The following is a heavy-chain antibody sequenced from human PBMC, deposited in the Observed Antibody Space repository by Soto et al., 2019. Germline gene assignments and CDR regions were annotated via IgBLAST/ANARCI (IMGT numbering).Heavy chain of an antibody. J-gene: IGHJ4*02. CDR2: INHSGST. V-gene: IGHV4-34*01. CDR3: ARGIIETYYYDSSGYYVFDY. D-gene: IGHD3-22*01. Sequence: LSLTCAVYGGSFIGYYWSWIRQPPGKGLEWIGEINHSGSTNYNPSLKSRVTISVDTSKNQFSLKLSSVTAADTAVYYCARGIIETYYYDSSGYYVFDYWGQGTLVTVSS. CDR1: GGSFIGYY.